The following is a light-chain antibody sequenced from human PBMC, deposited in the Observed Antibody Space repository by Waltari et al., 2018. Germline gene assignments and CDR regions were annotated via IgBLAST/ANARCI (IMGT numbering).Light chain of an antibody. CDR3: AAWDDSLEEV. J-gene: IGLJ2*01. V-gene: IGLV1-47*01. Sequence: QSVMTLPHSPSGAPGQRVTTSCSGSRSNIGSNFVYWYQQLPGTASKLLIYRNNQRPSGVPDRFAGSKSGASASLAISGLRSEDEAHYYCAAWDDSLEEVFGGGTKLTVL. CDR1: RSNIGSNF. CDR2: RNN.